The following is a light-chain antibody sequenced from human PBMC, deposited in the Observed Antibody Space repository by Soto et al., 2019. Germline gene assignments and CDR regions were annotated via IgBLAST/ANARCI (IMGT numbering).Light chain of an antibody. CDR2: GAT. J-gene: IGKJ1*01. V-gene: IGKV3-20*01. CDR3: QQYGGSPT. CDR1: QSVSSDY. Sequence: IVLTQSPGTLSMSPGERGTLSFMASQSVSSDYLAWYQQKPGQAPRLLIFGATSRATGSPDRFSGSGSGTDFTLTISRVEPEDFAVYYCQQYGGSPTFGQGTKVDIK.